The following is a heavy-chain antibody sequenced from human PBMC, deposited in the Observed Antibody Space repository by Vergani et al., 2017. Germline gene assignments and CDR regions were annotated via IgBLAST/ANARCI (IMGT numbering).Heavy chain of an antibody. V-gene: IGHV1-69*13. J-gene: IGHJ1*01. CDR2: IIPIFGTA. CDR3: ARPRFTPYCSGGSCHAEYFQH. D-gene: IGHD2-15*01. Sequence: QVQLVQSGAEVKKPGSSVKVSCKASGGTFSSYAISWVRQAPGQGLEWMGSIIPIFGTANYAQKFQGRVTITADESTSTAYMELSSLRSEDTAVYYCARPRFTPYCSGGSCHAEYFQHWGQGTLVTVSS. CDR1: GGTFSSYA.